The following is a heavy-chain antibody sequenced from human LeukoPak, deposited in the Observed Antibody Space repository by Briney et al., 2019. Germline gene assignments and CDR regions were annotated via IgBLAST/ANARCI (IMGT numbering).Heavy chain of an antibody. CDR3: AKDRVGSCSTTSCPIDY. D-gene: IGHD2-2*01. J-gene: IGHJ4*02. Sequence: GGSLRLSCAASGFTFSNFAMSWVRQAPGKGLEWVSAIIASGGHTYYADSVKGRFTISRDSSKNTLYLQMNSLRADDTALYYCAKDRVGSCSTTSCPIDYWGQGTLVTVSS. CDR2: IIASGGHT. V-gene: IGHV3-23*01. CDR1: GFTFSNFA.